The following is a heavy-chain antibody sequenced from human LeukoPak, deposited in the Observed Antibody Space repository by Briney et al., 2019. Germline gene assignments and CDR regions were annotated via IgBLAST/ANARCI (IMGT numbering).Heavy chain of an antibody. V-gene: IGHV3-74*01. CDR1: GFTFSSYW. CDR3: ARASVRQYGRAFDI. J-gene: IGHJ3*02. CDR2: INSDGSST. Sequence: GGSLRLSCAASGFTFSSYWMHWVRQAPGKGLVWVSRINSDGSSTSYADSVKGRFTISRDNAKNTLYLQMNSLRAEDTAVYYCARASVRQYGRAFDIWGQGTMVTVSS. D-gene: IGHD3-10*01.